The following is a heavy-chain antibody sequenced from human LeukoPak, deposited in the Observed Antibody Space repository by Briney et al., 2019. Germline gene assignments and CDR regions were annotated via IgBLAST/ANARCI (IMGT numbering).Heavy chain of an antibody. D-gene: IGHD3-22*01. CDR2: IYYSGST. V-gene: IGHV4-59*01. J-gene: IGHJ4*02. CDR3: ARTYYYDSSGYNFDC. CDR1: GGSISSYY. Sequence: KPSETLSLTCSVFGGSISSYYWSWIRKPPGKGLEWIGYIYYSGSTNYNPSLKSRVTISVDTSKNQFSLKLSSVTAADTAVYYCARTYYYDSSGYNFDCWGQGTLVTVSS.